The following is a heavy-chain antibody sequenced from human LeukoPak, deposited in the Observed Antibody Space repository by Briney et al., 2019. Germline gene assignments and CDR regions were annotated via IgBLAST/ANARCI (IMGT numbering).Heavy chain of an antibody. CDR2: IKQDGSEK. D-gene: IGHD3-3*01. J-gene: IGHJ3*02. V-gene: IGHV3-7*01. Sequence: PGGSLRLSCAASGFTFSSYWMSWVRQTPGKGLEWVANIKQDGSEKYYVDSVKGRFTISRDNAKNSLYLQMNSLRAEDTAVYYCAREGGRAYYDFWSGYYSAAFDIWGQGTMVTVSS. CDR3: AREGGRAYYDFWSGYYSAAFDI. CDR1: GFTFSSYW.